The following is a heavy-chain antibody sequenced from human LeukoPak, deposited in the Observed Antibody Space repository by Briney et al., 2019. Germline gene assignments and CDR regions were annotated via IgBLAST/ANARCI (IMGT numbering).Heavy chain of an antibody. CDR3: ARGKENCGGDCYYYFDY. CDR1: GGPFSGYY. D-gene: IGHD2-21*02. J-gene: IGHJ4*02. CDR2: INHSGST. V-gene: IGHV4-34*01. Sequence: SGTLSLTCAVYGGPFSGYYSSWIRQPPGKGLEWIGEINHSGSTNYNPSLKSRVTISVDTSKNQFSLKLSSVTAADTAVYYCARGKENCGGDCYYYFDYWGQGTLVTVSS.